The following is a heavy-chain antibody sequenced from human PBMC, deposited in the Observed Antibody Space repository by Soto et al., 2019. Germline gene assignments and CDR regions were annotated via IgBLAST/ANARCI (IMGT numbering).Heavy chain of an antibody. Sequence: GASVKVSCKASGGTFSSYAISWVRQAPGQGLEWMGGIIPIFGTANYAQKFQGRVTMTRDTSTSTVYMELSSLRSEDTAVYYCAREFSGGVNRPFDYWGQGTLVTVSS. CDR1: GGTFSSYA. D-gene: IGHD2-8*02. CDR2: IIPIFGTA. CDR3: AREFSGGVNRPFDY. J-gene: IGHJ4*02. V-gene: IGHV1-69*05.